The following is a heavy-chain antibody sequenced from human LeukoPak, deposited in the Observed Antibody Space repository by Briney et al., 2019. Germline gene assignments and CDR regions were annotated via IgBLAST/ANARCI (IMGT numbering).Heavy chain of an antibody. D-gene: IGHD3-3*01. CDR2: IIWNSGSI. CDR1: GFTFDDYA. V-gene: IGHV3-9*01. CDR3: ASGIRERGFDY. J-gene: IGHJ4*01. Sequence: SLRLSCAASGFTFDDYAMHWVRQAPGKGLEWVSGIIWNSGSIGYADSVKGRFTISRDNAKNSLYLQMNSLRPDDTALYFCASGIRERGFDYWGHGTLVTVSS.